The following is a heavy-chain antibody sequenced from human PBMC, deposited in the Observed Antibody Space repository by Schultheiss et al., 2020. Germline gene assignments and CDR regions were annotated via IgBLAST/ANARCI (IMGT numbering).Heavy chain of an antibody. V-gene: IGHV3-72*01. CDR2: SRNKANSYTT. CDR1: GFTFSDHY. Sequence: GGSLRLSCAVSGFTFSDHYMDWVRQAPGKGLEWVGRSRNKANSYTTEYAASVKGRFTISRDDSKNSLYLQMNSLKTEDTAVYYCARGGPLKYCSGGSCYHYYYGMDVWGQGTTVTVSS. D-gene: IGHD2-15*01. CDR3: ARGGPLKYCSGGSCYHYYYGMDV. J-gene: IGHJ6*02.